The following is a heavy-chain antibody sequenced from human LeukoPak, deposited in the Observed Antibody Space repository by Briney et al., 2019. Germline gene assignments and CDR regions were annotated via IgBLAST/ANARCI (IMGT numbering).Heavy chain of an antibody. D-gene: IGHD1-26*01. CDR3: ARGPVGGATYYDGDAFDI. CDR2: IYYSGST. J-gene: IGHJ3*02. Sequence: NPSETLSLTCTVSGGSISSYYWSWIRQPPGKGLEWIGYIYYSGSTNYNPSLKSRVTISVDTSKNQFSLKLSSVTAADTAVYYCARGPVGGATYYDGDAFDIWGQGTMVTVSS. V-gene: IGHV4-59*01. CDR1: GGSISSYY.